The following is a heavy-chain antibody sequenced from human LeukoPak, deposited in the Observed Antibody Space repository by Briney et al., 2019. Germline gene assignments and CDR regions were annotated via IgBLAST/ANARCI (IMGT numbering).Heavy chain of an antibody. J-gene: IGHJ4*02. CDR2: IYWNDDK. D-gene: IGHD2-2*01. CDR1: GFSLSTSGVG. V-gene: IGHV2-5*01. CDR3: AHRLSQYGGPGYFDF. Sequence: SLPRPVKPTQTLPLSCIFSGFSLSTSGVGVGWIRQPPGKALVWLAFIYWNDDKGYSPSLKSRLTITKDTSKNQVVLTMTTMDPVDTATYYCAHRLSQYGGPGYFDFWGQGTLVTVSS.